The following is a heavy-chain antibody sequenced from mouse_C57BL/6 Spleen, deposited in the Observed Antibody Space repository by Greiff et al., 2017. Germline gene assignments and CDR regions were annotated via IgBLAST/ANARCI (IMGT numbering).Heavy chain of an antibody. D-gene: IGHD1-1*01. CDR3: ARCSITTVVARGAMDD. CDR1: GYTFTSYW. CDR2: IHPNSGST. V-gene: IGHV1-64*01. Sequence: VQLQQSGAELVKPGASVKLSCKASGYTFTSYWMHWVKQRPGQGLEWIGMIHPNSGSTNYNEKFKSKATMTVDKSSSTAYMQLSSLTSEDSAVYYCARCSITTVVARGAMDDWGQGTSVTVSS. J-gene: IGHJ4*01.